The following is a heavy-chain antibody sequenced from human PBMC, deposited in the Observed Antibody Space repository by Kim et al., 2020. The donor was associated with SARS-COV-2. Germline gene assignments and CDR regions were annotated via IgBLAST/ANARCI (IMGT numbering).Heavy chain of an antibody. CDR1: GYTFTSYY. V-gene: IGHV1-46*01. CDR2: INPSGGST. Sequence: ASVKVSCKASGYTFTSYYMHWVLQAPGQGLEWMGIINPSGGSTNYAQKFQGRVTMTRDTSTSTVYMELSSLRSEDTAVFYCARDKGSGWSSFDYWGQGTLVTVSS. CDR3: ARDKGSGWSSFDY. J-gene: IGHJ4*02. D-gene: IGHD6-19*01.